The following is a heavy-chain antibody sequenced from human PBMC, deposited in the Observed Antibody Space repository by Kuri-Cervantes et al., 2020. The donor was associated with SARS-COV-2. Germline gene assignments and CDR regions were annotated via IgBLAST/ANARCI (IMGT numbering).Heavy chain of an antibody. Sequence: GGSLRLSCAASGFTFSSYAMHWVRQAPGKGLEWVAVISYDGSNKYYADSVKGRFTISRDNSKNTLYLQMNSLRAEDTAVYYCAREWTLPYSPNWFDPWGQGTLVTVSS. D-gene: IGHD6-13*01. CDR3: AREWTLPYSPNWFDP. V-gene: IGHV3-30-3*01. CDR2: ISYDGSNK. CDR1: GFTFSSYA. J-gene: IGHJ5*02.